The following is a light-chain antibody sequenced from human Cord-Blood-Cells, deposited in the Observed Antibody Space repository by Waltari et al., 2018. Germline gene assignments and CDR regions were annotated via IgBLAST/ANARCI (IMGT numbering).Light chain of an antibody. CDR1: QSLLHSNGYNY. Sequence: DIVMTKSPLSLPVTPGEPDSISCRSSQSLLHSNGYNYLYWYLQKPGQSPQLLIYLGSNRASGVPDRFSGSVSGTDFTLKISRVEAEDVGVYYCMQALQTPRTFCQGTKVEIK. J-gene: IGKJ1*01. CDR3: MQALQTPRT. V-gene: IGKV2-28*01. CDR2: LGS.